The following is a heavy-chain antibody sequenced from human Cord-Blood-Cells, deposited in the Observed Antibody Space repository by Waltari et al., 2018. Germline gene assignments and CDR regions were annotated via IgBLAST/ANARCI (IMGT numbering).Heavy chain of an antibody. CDR3: AREGDSSSWYYFDY. J-gene: IGHJ4*02. D-gene: IGHD6-13*01. CDR2: IKQDGSEK. CDR1: GFTFSSYW. V-gene: IGHV3-7*01. Sequence: EVQLVESGGGLVQPGGSLSLSCAASGFTFSSYWMSWVRQAPGKGLEWVANIKQDGSEKYYVDSVKGRFTISRDNAKNSLYLQMNSLRAEDTAVYYCAREGDSSSWYYFDYWGQGTLVTVSS.